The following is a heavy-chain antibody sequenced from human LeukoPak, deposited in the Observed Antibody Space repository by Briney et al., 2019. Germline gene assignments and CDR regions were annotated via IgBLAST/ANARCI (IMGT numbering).Heavy chain of an antibody. CDR3: AGSHCGGDCYPQYYYYYGMDV. Sequence: SETLSLTCTVSGGSISSYYWSWIRQPPGKGLEWIGYIYYSGSTNYNPSLKSRVTISVDTSKNQFSLKLSSVTAADTAVYYCAGSHCGGDCYPQYYYYYGMDVWGQGTTVTVSS. CDR1: GGSISSYY. V-gene: IGHV4-59*08. D-gene: IGHD2-21*02. J-gene: IGHJ6*02. CDR2: IYYSGST.